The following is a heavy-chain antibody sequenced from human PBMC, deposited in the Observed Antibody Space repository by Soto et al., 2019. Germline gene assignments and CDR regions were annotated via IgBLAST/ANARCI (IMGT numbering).Heavy chain of an antibody. CDR2: VFYSGSA. CDR3: ARSGATTTIPARWWFDP. V-gene: IGHV4-39*01. J-gene: IGHJ5*02. CDR1: GGSISSTSYY. D-gene: IGHD1-1*01. Sequence: SETLSLTCTVSGGSISSTSYYWGWIRQPPGKGLEWIGSVFYSGSAYYNPSLESRVTMSVDTSMNQFSLKLTSGTAADTAVYYCARSGATTTIPARWWFDPWGQGTLVT.